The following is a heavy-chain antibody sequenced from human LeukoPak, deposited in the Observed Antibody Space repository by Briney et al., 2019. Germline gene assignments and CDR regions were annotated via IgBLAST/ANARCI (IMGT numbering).Heavy chain of an antibody. CDR2: IYYSGST. CDR1: GGSISSYY. V-gene: IGHV4-59*01. Sequence: PSETLSLTCSVSGGSISSYYWSWIRRPPGKGLEWIGYIYYSGSTNYNPSLKSRVTISVDTSKNQFSLKLSSVTAADTAVYYCARGRQYSTTSYYYYYYMDVWGKGTTVTVSS. CDR3: ARGRQYSTTSYYYYYYMDV. D-gene: IGHD6-6*01. J-gene: IGHJ6*03.